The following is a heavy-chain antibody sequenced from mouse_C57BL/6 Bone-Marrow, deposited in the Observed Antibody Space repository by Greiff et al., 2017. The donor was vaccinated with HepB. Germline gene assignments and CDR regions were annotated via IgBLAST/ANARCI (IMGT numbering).Heavy chain of an antibody. V-gene: IGHV10-3*01. CDR3: VRETTAVATDYAMDY. Sequence: EVHLVESGGGLVQPKGSLKLSCAASGFTFNTYAMHWVRQAPGKGLEWVARIRSKSSNYATYYADSVKDRFTISRDDSQSMLYLQMNNLKTEDTAMYYCVRETTAVATDYAMDYWGQGTSVTVSS. J-gene: IGHJ4*01. D-gene: IGHD1-1*01. CDR2: IRSKSSNYAT. CDR1: GFTFNTYA.